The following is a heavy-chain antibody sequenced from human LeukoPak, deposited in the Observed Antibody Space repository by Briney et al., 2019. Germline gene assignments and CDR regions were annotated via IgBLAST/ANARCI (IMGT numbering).Heavy chain of an antibody. D-gene: IGHD4-11*01. V-gene: IGHV4-39*01. CDR3: ARRRAGSDYNDY. Sequence: WETLSLTCNVSGGSITSDGHYWDWIRQPPGKGLEWIGTIYYSGSTYYNPSLKSRVTTSIDTSKNQFSLKLTSVTAADTAVYFCARRRAGSDYNDYWGQGTLVSVSS. CDR2: IYYSGST. J-gene: IGHJ4*02. CDR1: GGSITSDGHY.